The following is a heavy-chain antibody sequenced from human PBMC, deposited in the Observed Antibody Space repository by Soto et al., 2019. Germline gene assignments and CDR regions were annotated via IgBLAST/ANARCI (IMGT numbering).Heavy chain of an antibody. CDR3: ARHVPAAGYYYGMDV. CDR1: GYTFTSYG. V-gene: IGHV1-69*13. CDR2: IIPIFGTA. Sequence: SVKVSCKASGYTFTSYGISWVRQAPGQGLEWMGGIIPIFGTANYAQKFQGRVTITADESTSTAYMELSSLRSEDTAVYYCARHVPAAGYYYGMDVWGQGTTVTVSS. J-gene: IGHJ6*02. D-gene: IGHD2-2*01.